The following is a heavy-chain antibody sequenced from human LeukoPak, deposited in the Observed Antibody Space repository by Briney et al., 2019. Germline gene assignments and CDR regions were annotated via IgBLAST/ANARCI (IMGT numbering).Heavy chain of an antibody. CDR3: AKETCTSCHPGYYYYGMDV. D-gene: IGHD2-2*01. CDR1: GFTFSSYA. CDR2: ISGSGGST. Sequence: GGSLRLSCAASGFTFSSYAMSWVRQAPGKGLEWVSAISGSGGSTYYADSVKGRFTISRDNSKNTLYLQMNSLRAEDTAVYYCAKETCTSCHPGYYYYGMDVWGQGTTVTVSS. J-gene: IGHJ6*02. V-gene: IGHV3-23*01.